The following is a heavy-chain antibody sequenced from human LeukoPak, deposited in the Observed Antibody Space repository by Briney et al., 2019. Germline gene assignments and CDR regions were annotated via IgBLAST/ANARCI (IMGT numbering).Heavy chain of an antibody. D-gene: IGHD5-18*01. V-gene: IGHV4-34*01. J-gene: IGHJ6*02. CDR2: INHSGST. CDR1: GGSFSGYY. CDR3: ARLTRLGYLNYYYGMDV. Sequence: SETLSLTCAVYGGSFSGYYWSWIRQPPGKGLEWIGEINHSGSTNYNPSLKSRVSISVDTSKNQFSLKLSSVTAADTAVYYCARLTRLGYLNYYYGMDVWGQGTTVTVSS.